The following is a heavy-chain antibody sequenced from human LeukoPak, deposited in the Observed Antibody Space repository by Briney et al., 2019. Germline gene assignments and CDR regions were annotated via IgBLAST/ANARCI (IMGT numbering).Heavy chain of an antibody. CDR2: IYYTGAT. J-gene: IGHJ6*02. D-gene: IGHD2-15*01. CDR1: GGSISGYF. Sequence: PSETLSLTCTVSGGSISGYFWSCIRQPPGQGLEFIGYIYYTGATLYIPSLKSRVTMSVDTSKNQFSLKLSSVTAADTAVYYCARHDPVGYYQHGMDVWGQGTTVTVSS. CDR3: ARHDPVGYYQHGMDV. V-gene: IGHV4-59*08.